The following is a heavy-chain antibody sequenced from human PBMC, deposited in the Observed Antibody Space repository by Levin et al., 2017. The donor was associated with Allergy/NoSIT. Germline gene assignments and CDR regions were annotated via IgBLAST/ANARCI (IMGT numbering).Heavy chain of an antibody. CDR3: ARQFWASAGIDPFDY. CDR1: GASISSSSYY. J-gene: IGHJ4*02. CDR2: IYYSGNT. V-gene: IGHV4-39*01. D-gene: IGHD6-13*01. Sequence: SETLSLTCTVSGASISSSSYYWGWIRQPPGKGLEWIGSIYYSGNTYYNPSLKSRVSISGDTSNSQFSLKLSSVTAADTAVYYCARQFWASAGIDPFDYWGQGALVTVSS.